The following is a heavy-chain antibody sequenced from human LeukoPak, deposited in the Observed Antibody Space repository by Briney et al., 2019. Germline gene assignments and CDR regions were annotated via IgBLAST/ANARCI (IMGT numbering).Heavy chain of an antibody. CDR2: INPSGGST. Sequence: ASVKVSCKASGYTFTSYYMHWVRQAPGQGLEWMGIINPSGGSTSYAQKFQGRVTMTRDTSTSTVYMELSSLRSEDTAVYYCAREGERTTVVTGRFDPWGQGTLVTVSS. V-gene: IGHV1-46*01. D-gene: IGHD4-23*01. J-gene: IGHJ5*02. CDR1: GYTFTSYY. CDR3: AREGERTTVVTGRFDP.